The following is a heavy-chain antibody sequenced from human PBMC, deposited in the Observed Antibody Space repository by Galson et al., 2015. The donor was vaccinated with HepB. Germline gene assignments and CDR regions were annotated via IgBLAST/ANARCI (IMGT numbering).Heavy chain of an antibody. Sequence: SLRLSCAASGFTFSDYSMIWIRQAPGKGLECVSYISSSSGYTDYADSVKGRFTISRDNAKNSLYLQMNSLRAEDTALYYCARVFWAGAPDSWGQGTLVTVSS. D-gene: IGHD1-26*01. V-gene: IGHV3-11*05. CDR2: ISSSSGYT. CDR1: GFTFSDYS. CDR3: ARVFWAGAPDS. J-gene: IGHJ4*02.